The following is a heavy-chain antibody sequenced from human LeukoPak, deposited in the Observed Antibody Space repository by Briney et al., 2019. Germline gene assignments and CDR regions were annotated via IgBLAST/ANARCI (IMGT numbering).Heavy chain of an antibody. CDR2: INNSGST. CDR3: ARGPRHLYCSSTSCYRGFDY. J-gene: IGHJ4*02. CDR1: GGSFSGYY. Sequence: SETLSLTCAVYGGSFSGYYWSWIRQPPGKGLEWIGEINNSGSTNYNPSLKSRVTISVDTSKHQFSLKLSSVTAADTAVYYCARGPRHLYCSSTSCYRGFDYWGQGTLVTVSS. V-gene: IGHV4-34*01. D-gene: IGHD2-2*01.